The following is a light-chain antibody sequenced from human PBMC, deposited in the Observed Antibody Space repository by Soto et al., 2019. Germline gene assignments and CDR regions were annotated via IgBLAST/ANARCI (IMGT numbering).Light chain of an antibody. J-gene: IGKJ1*01. CDR1: PRVSNHY. V-gene: IGKV3-20*01. CDR3: QQYGSSPWT. CDR2: GAS. Sequence: EIVLTQSQSTLSMSPGETATPAVMDSPRVSNHYLAGYQQKPGQAPRLLIYGASNRATGIPDRFSGSGSGTDFTLTISRLEPEDFAVYYCQQYGSSPWTFGQGTKVDVK.